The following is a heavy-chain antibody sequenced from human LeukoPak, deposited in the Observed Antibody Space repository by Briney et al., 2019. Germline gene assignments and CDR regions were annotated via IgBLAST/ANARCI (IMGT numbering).Heavy chain of an antibody. D-gene: IGHD6-13*01. Sequence: GGSLRLSCAASGFTFDSYAMSWVRQAPGKGLEGVSAVSRFGGTTYYADSAKGRFTISRDNSNNTVYLQMNSLRVGDTALYYCVKHVGSRWSNNRFDPWGQGTLVTAS. CDR2: VSRFGGTT. V-gene: IGHV3-23*01. J-gene: IGHJ5*02. CDR1: GFTFDSYA. CDR3: VKHVGSRWSNNRFDP.